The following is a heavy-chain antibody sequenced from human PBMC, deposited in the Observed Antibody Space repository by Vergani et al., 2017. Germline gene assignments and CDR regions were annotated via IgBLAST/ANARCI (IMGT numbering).Heavy chain of an antibody. CDR3: ARAIPLLEWFHAYGAHYYMDV. Sequence: QVQLQESGPGLVKPSETLSLTCTVSGGSISSYYWSWIRQPPGKGLEWIGYIYYSGSTNYNPSLKSRVTISVDMSKNQFSLKLSSVTAADTAVYYCARAIPLLEWFHAYGAHYYMDVWGKGTTVTVSS. CDR1: GGSISSYY. V-gene: IGHV4-59*01. J-gene: IGHJ6*03. D-gene: IGHD3-3*01. CDR2: IYYSGST.